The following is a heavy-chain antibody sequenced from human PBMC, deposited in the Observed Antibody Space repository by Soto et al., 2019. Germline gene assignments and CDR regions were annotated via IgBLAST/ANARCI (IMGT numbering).Heavy chain of an antibody. V-gene: IGHV3-30-3*01. CDR3: ARALDTAMASKDNWFDP. CDR2: ISYDENNR. D-gene: IGHD5-18*01. CDR1: GFTFRSYA. Sequence: QVQLVESGGGVVQPGRSLRLSCAASGFTFRSYAMHWVRQAPGKRLEWVAAISYDENNRYYTDSVKGRFTISRDNSKNTLYLQVTSMRAEDTAVYYCARALDTAMASKDNWFDPWGQGTLVTVSS. J-gene: IGHJ5*02.